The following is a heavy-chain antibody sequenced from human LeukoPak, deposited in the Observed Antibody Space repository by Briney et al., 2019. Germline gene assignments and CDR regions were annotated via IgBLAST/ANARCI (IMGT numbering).Heavy chain of an antibody. CDR3: ARDGSSRIAATS. CDR1: GYTFTSYY. J-gene: IGHJ4*02. Sequence: ASVKVSCKASGYTFTSYYIHWVRQAPGQGLEWMGIINPSGGSSSYAQKFQGRVTMTRDTSTNTVYMELSSLRSEDTAVYYCARDGSSRIAATSWGQGTPVTVSS. D-gene: IGHD6-13*01. CDR2: INPSGGSS. V-gene: IGHV1-46*01.